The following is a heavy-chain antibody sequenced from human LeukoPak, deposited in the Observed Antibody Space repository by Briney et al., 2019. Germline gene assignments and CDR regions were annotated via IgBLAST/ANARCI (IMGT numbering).Heavy chain of an antibody. V-gene: IGHV3-74*01. D-gene: IGHD5-12*01. Sequence: RGSLRLSCAASGVTFSSYWMHWVRQAPGKGLVWVSLINSDGSSRNYADSVKGRFNISRDNAKNTLYLQMNSLRVEDTAVYYCAREDYSGYDFYDYWGQGSLVTVSS. CDR1: GVTFSSYW. J-gene: IGHJ4*02. CDR3: AREDYSGYDFYDY. CDR2: INSDGSSR.